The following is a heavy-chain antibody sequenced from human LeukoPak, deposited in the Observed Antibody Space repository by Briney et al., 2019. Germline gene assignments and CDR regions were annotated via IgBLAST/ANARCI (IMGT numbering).Heavy chain of an antibody. V-gene: IGHV3-15*01. J-gene: IGHJ3*02. CDR3: TTGRGAFDI. D-gene: IGHD3-10*01. Sequence: PGGSLRLSCAASGFTFRIAWMNWGRQAPGKGLEWIGRIKSETDGGTTDYAAPVKGRFTISRDDSRNTLYLQMNSLKTEDTAVYYCTTGRGAFDIWGQGTMVTVSS. CDR2: IKSETDGGTT. CDR1: GFTFRIAW.